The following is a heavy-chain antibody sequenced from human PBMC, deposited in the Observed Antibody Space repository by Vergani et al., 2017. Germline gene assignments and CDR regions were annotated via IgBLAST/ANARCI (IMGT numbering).Heavy chain of an antibody. CDR1: GGSINSGDFQ. V-gene: IGHV4-30-4*08. D-gene: IGHD3-10*01. J-gene: IGHJ4*02. CDR3: ARGAWFGEIYFDY. Sequence: QVRLQESGPGLVKPSQTLSLTCTVSGGSINSGDFQWTWIRQSPGKGLEWIGHITNSGSTYHNPSLKSRVTISVDKSENKFSLKLRSVTAADTAVYYCARGAWFGEIYFDYWGQGTLVTVSS. CDR2: ITNSGST.